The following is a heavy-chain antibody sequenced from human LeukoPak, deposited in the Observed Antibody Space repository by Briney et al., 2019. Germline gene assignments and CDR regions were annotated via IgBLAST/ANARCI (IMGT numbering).Heavy chain of an antibody. J-gene: IGHJ4*02. V-gene: IGHV3-23*01. Sequence: GWSLRLSCAASGCTFSSYSMSWVRQAPGKGLEWVSAISGSGGSTYYADSVQGRFTISRDNSKNTLYLQMNSLRAEDTAVYYCAKGAGYSSSWLVYWGQGTLVTVSS. CDR3: AKGAGYSSSWLVY. D-gene: IGHD6-13*01. CDR2: ISGSGGST. CDR1: GCTFSSYS.